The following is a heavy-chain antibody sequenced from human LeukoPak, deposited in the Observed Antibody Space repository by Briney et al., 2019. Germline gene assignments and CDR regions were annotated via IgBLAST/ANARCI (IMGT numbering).Heavy chain of an antibody. CDR2: ISYDGSNK. CDR1: GFTFSSYA. D-gene: IGHD6-13*01. V-gene: IGHV3-30-3*01. Sequence: PGRSLRLSCAASGFTFSSYAIHWVRQAPSKGLEWVAVISYDGSNKYYADSVKGRFTISRDNSKNTLSLQMNSLSAEDTAVYYCARDGRGLRSSSWYFDYWGQGTLVTVSS. J-gene: IGHJ4*02. CDR3: ARDGRGLRSSSWYFDY.